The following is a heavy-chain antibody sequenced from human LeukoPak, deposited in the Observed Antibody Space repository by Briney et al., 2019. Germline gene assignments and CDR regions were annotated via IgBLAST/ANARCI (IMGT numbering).Heavy chain of an antibody. CDR1: GGSISSGGYY. V-gene: IGHV4-31*03. CDR3: ARVRGTVTIYYYYYMDV. Sequence: PSQTLSLTCTVSGGSISSGGYYWSWIRQHPGKGLEWIGYIYYSGSTYYNLSLKSRVTISVDTSKNQFSLELSSVTAADTAVYYCARVRGTVTIYYYYYMDVWGKGTTVTVSS. J-gene: IGHJ6*03. D-gene: IGHD4-17*01. CDR2: IYYSGST.